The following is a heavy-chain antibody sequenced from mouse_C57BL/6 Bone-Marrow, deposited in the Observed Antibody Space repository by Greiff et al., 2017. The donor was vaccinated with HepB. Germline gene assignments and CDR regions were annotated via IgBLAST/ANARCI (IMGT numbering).Heavy chain of an antibody. CDR2: ISDGGSYT. J-gene: IGHJ3*01. D-gene: IGHD1-1*01. Sequence: EVNVVESGGGLVKPGGSLKLSCAASGFTFSSYAMSWVRQTPEKRLEWVATISDGGSYTYYPDNVKGRFTISRDNAKNNLYLQMSHLKSEDTAMYYCARESALIYYYGSSTAWFAYWGQGTLVTVSA. V-gene: IGHV5-4*01. CDR1: GFTFSSYA. CDR3: ARESALIYYYGSSTAWFAY.